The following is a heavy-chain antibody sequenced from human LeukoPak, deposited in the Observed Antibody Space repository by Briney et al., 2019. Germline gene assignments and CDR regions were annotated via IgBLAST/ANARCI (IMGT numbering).Heavy chain of an antibody. CDR2: INHSGST. CDR1: GGSFSGYY. Sequence: SETLSLTCAVYGGSFSGYYWSWIRQPPGKGLEWIGEINHSGSTNYNPSLKSRVTIPVDTSKNQFSLKLSSVTAADTAVYYCARGKYYYDNWGQGTLVTVSS. J-gene: IGHJ4*02. D-gene: IGHD6-6*01. CDR3: ARGKYYYDN. V-gene: IGHV4-34*01.